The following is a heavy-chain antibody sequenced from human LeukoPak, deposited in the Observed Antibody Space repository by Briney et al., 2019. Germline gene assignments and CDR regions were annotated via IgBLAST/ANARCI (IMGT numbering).Heavy chain of an antibody. CDR3: ASLGYGYFDWSLDY. CDR1: GGSISSYY. D-gene: IGHD3-9*01. J-gene: IGHJ4*02. Sequence: SETLSLTCTVSGGSISSYYWSWIRQPPGKGLEWIGYIYYSGSTNYNPSLKSRVTISVDTSKNQFPLKLSSVTAADTAVYYCASLGYGYFDWSLDYWGQGTLVTVSS. V-gene: IGHV4-59*01. CDR2: IYYSGST.